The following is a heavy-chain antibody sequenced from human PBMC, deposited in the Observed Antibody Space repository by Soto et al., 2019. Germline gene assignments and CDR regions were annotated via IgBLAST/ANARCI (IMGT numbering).Heavy chain of an antibody. CDR1: GFTFSNYW. Sequence: EVQLVESGGGLVQPGGSLRLSCVASGFTFSNYWMHWVRQAPGKGLVWVSRINSAGTRTNYADSVKGRFTVSRDNAKNTLFLQMDSLRVEDTSLFYCVRSAYSCYDSWGQGTLVTVTS. CDR2: INSAGTRT. D-gene: IGHD5-12*01. J-gene: IGHJ4*02. CDR3: VRSAYSCYDS. V-gene: IGHV3-74*01.